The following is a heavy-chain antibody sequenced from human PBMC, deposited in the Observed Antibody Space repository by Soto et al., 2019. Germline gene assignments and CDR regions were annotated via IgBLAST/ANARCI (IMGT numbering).Heavy chain of an antibody. CDR2: IYHSGST. V-gene: IGHV4-4*02. CDR1: GGSISSSNW. Sequence: PSETLSLTCAVSGGSISSSNWWSWVRQPPGKGLEWIGEIYHSGSTNYNPSLKSRVTISVDKSKNQFSLKLSSVTAADTAVYYCAGWIPLQQYCYYGMDVWGQGTTVTVSS. J-gene: IGHJ6*02. CDR3: AGWIPLQQYCYYGMDV. D-gene: IGHD5-18*01.